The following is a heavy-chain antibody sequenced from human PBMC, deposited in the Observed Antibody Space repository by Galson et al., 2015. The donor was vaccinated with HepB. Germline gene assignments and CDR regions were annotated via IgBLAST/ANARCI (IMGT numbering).Heavy chain of an antibody. D-gene: IGHD3-16*01. CDR3: ARGSHVGVWYFDY. CDR1: GGTFSSYA. Sequence: SVKVSCKASGGTFSSYAISWVRQAPGQGLEWMGRIIPILGIANYAQKFQGRVTVTADKSTSTAYMELSSLRSEDTAVYYCARGSHVGVWYFDYWGQGTLVTVSS. V-gene: IGHV1-69*04. CDR2: IIPILGIA. J-gene: IGHJ4*02.